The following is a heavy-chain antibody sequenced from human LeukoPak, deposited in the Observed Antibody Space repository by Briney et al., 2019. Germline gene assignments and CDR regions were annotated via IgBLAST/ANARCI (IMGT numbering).Heavy chain of an antibody. CDR1: GGSISSGGYY. CDR2: IYYSGST. D-gene: IGHD6-6*01. CDR3: ARVGSSSSPSDY. V-gene: IGHV4-31*03. J-gene: IGHJ4*02. Sequence: PSQTLSLTCTVSGGSISSGGYYWSWIRQHPGKGLEWIGYIYYSGSTYYNPSLKSRVTISVDTSKNQFSLKLSSVTAADTAVYYCARVGSSSSPSDYWGQGTLVTVSS.